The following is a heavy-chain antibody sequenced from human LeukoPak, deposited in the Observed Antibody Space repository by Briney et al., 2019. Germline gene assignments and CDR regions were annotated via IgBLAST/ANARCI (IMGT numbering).Heavy chain of an antibody. CDR2: IYYSGST. V-gene: IGHV4-59*01. CDR3: ARDRSGTYYDH. CDR1: GGSISSYY. D-gene: IGHD3-10*01. Sequence: PSETLSLTCTVSGGSISSYYWNWIRQPPGKGLEWIGYIYYSGSTNYNPSLKSRVTISVATSKNQFSLKLSSVTAADTAVYYCARDRSGTYYDHWGQGTLVTVSS. J-gene: IGHJ4*02.